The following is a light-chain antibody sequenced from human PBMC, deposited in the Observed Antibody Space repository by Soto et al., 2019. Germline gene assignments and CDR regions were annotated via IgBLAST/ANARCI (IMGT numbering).Light chain of an antibody. J-gene: IGKJ2*01. CDR1: QGIDTS. CDR3: QQRGDWPLYT. CDR2: DAS. V-gene: IGKV3D-11*01. Sequence: LTQSPSSLSASVGDRVTITCRASQGIDTSLAWYQQKPGQAPRLLIYDASDRATGIPARFSGSGSGTDFTLTISSLEPEDFAVYYCQQRGDWPLYTFGQGTKVEIK.